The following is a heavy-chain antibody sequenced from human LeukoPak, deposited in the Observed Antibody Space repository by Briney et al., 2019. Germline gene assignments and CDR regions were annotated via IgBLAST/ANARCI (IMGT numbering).Heavy chain of an antibody. D-gene: IGHD2-2*01. CDR2: IYYSGST. Sequence: SETLSLTCTVSGRSISSYYWSWIRQPPGKGLEWIGYIYYSGSTNYNPSLKSRVTISVDTSKNQFSLKLSSVTAADTAVYYCARASVRCYSTSCYAGWFDPWGQGTLVTVSS. CDR3: ARASVRCYSTSCYAGWFDP. V-gene: IGHV4-59*01. J-gene: IGHJ5*02. CDR1: GRSISSYY.